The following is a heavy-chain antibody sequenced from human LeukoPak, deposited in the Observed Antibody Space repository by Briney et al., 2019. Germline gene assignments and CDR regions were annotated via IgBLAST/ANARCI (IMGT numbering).Heavy chain of an antibody. CDR2: ISGSGGST. CDR1: GFTFSSYA. J-gene: IGHJ4*02. CDR3: AKREVGASGPFDY. Sequence: PGGSLRLSCAASGFTFSSYAMSWVRQAPGKGLEWVSAISGSGGSTYYADSMKGRFTISRDNSKNTLYLQMNSLRAEDTAVYYCAKREVGASGPFDYWGQGTLVTVSS. V-gene: IGHV3-23*01. D-gene: IGHD1-26*01.